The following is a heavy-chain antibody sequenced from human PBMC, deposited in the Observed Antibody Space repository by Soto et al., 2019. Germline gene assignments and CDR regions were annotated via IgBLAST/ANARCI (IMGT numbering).Heavy chain of an antibody. J-gene: IGHJ4*02. V-gene: IGHV1-2*04. CDR2: INPNSGGT. CDR3: ATGPRRDY. CDR1: GYTFIGYY. Sequence: QVLLVQSGAEVAKPGASVKVSCKASGYTFIGYYIHWVRQAPGQGLEWMGWINPNSGGTNYAQKFQDWVTVTRDTSISTAYMELSRLRFDDTAVYYCATGPRRDYWAREPWSPSPQ.